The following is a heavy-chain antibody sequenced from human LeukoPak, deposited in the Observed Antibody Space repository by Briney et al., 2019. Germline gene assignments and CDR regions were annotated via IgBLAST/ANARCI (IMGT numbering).Heavy chain of an antibody. Sequence: PGGSLRLSCAASGFTFSSYSMNWVRQAPGEGLEWVSSISSSSSYIYYADSVKGRFTISRDNAKNSLYLQMNSLRAEDTAVYYCAREGGYNYAFDIWGQGTMVTVSS. J-gene: IGHJ3*02. CDR2: ISSSSSYI. V-gene: IGHV3-21*01. CDR1: GFTFSSYS. CDR3: AREGGYNYAFDI. D-gene: IGHD5-12*01.